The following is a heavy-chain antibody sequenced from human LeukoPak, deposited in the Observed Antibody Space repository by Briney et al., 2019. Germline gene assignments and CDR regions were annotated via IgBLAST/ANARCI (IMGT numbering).Heavy chain of an antibody. D-gene: IGHD3-10*01. CDR3: ATTNTLVRGVAIEPLEY. J-gene: IGHJ4*02. CDR1: GFPFISYG. V-gene: IGHV3-30*02. Sequence: PGGSLRVSCAASGFPFISYGMHWVRQAHGKGLEWVAFTWYDGSNKYYADSVRGRFTVSRDNSKDTLYLQMSSLRAEDTAVYYCATTNTLVRGVAIEPLEYWGQGTLVTVSS. CDR2: TWYDGSNK.